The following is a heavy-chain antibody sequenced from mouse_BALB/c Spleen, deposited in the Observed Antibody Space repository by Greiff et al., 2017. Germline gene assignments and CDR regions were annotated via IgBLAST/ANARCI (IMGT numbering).Heavy chain of an antibody. CDR1: GLNIKDTY. J-gene: IGHJ4*01. D-gene: IGHD2-4*01. Sequence: VQLQQSGAELVKPGASVKLSCTASGLNIKDTYMHWVKQRPEQGLEWIGRIDPANGNTKYDPKFQGKATITADTSSNTAYLQLSSLTSEDTAVYYCARSYDYAYYYAMDYWGQGTSVTVSS. CDR2: IDPANGNT. CDR3: ARSYDYAYYYAMDY. V-gene: IGHV14-3*02.